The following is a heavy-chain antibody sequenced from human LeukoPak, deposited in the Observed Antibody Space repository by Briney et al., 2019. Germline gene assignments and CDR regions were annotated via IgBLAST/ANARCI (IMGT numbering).Heavy chain of an antibody. D-gene: IGHD3-22*01. Sequence: SETLSLTCTVSGGSISSYYWSWIRQPPGKGLEWIGYIYYSGSTNYNPSLKSRVTISVDTSKNQFSLKLSSVTAADTAVYYCARTNYYDSSGYRYYYYYYHMDVWGKGTTLTVSS. V-gene: IGHV4-59*01. CDR2: IYYSGST. CDR3: ARTNYYDSSGYRYYYYYYHMDV. CDR1: GGSISSYY. J-gene: IGHJ6*03.